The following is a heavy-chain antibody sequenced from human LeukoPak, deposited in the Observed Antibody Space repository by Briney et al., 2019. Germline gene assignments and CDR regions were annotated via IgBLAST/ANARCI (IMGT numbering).Heavy chain of an antibody. CDR1: GYTFTIYG. J-gene: IGHJ3*02. Sequence: GASVKVSCKASGYTFTIYGITWVRQAPGQGLEWMGWISAYNGNTNYAQRLQGRITMTTDTSTYTAYLELRSLRSDDTAVYYCARDRPYGDYNGLDSFDIWAQGTMVTVSS. V-gene: IGHV1-18*01. CDR3: ARDRPYGDYNGLDSFDI. CDR2: ISAYNGNT. D-gene: IGHD4-17*01.